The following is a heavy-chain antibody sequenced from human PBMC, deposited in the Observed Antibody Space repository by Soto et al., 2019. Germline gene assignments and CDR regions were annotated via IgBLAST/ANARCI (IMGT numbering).Heavy chain of an antibody. CDR1: GFTFSNYA. D-gene: IGHD6-13*01. V-gene: IGHV3-23*01. J-gene: IGHJ4*02. CDR2: ISGSGGST. CDR3: AKDQGSSWYEIDY. Sequence: EVQLLESGGGLVQPGGSLRLSCAASGFTFSNYAVTWVRQAPGKGLEWVSTISGSGGSTYYADSVKGRFTISRDNSKNTMYLQINSLRAEETAVYYCAKDQGSSWYEIDYWGQGNLVTVAS.